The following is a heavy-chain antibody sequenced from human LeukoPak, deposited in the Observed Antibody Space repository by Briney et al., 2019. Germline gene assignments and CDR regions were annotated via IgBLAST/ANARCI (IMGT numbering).Heavy chain of an antibody. CDR3: AKSPSGYMVRGVHVDY. V-gene: IGHV3-23*01. J-gene: IGHJ4*02. Sequence: GGSLRLSCAASGFTFSSYAMSWVRQAPGKGLEWVSAISGSGGSTYYADSVKGRFTISRDNSKNTLYLQMNSPRAEDTAVYYCAKSPSGYMVRGVHVDYWGQGTLVTVSS. CDR2: ISGSGGST. D-gene: IGHD3-10*01. CDR1: GFTFSSYA.